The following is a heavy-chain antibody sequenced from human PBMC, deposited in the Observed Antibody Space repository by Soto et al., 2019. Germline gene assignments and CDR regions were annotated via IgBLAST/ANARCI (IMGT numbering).Heavy chain of an antibody. J-gene: IGHJ3*02. CDR3: ARVKAITWSGAFDI. V-gene: IGHV1-3*01. D-gene: IGHD3-10*01. Sequence: KFQGRVTITRDTSASTAYMELSSLRSEDTAVYYCARVKAITWSGAFDIWGQGTMVTVSS.